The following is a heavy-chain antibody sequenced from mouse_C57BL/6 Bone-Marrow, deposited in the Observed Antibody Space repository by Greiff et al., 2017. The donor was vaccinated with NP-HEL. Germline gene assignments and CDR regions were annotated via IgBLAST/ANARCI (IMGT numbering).Heavy chain of an antibody. V-gene: IGHV1-39*01. Sequence: VQLQQSEPGLVKPGASVRLSCKASVYSFPAYNINGVKQSNGRSLRWIGVINPNYGTPSYNQKFKGKATLTVDQSSSTAYMQLNSLTSEDSAVYYCASGNYGVDYWGQGTTLTVSS. D-gene: IGHD1-1*02. CDR1: VYSFPAYN. CDR2: INPNYGTP. J-gene: IGHJ2*01. CDR3: ASGNYGVDY.